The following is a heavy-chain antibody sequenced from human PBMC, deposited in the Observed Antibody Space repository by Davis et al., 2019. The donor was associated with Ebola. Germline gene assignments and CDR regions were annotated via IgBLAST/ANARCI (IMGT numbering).Heavy chain of an antibody. J-gene: IGHJ3*02. CDR3: AKGRGPYRRGDAFDI. D-gene: IGHD1-26*01. V-gene: IGHV5-51*01. CDR2: IFPGDSDI. Sequence: GESLKISCKGSGYSFTKYWIGWVRQMPGKGLEWMGIIFPGDSDIRYSPSFQGQVTIPADKSISTVYLQWSSLKASDTAMYFCAKGRGPYRRGDAFDIWGRGTMVTVSS. CDR1: GYSFTKYW.